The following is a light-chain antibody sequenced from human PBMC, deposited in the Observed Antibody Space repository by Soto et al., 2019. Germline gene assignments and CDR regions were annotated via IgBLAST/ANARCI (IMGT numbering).Light chain of an antibody. CDR3: SSSTSSSSYV. CDR1: SSDVGGYKY. CDR2: DVT. J-gene: IGLJ1*01. Sequence: QSALTQPASVSGSPGQSITISCTGTSSDVGGYKYVSWYQQHPDKAPKLIIYDVTNRPSGISNRFSGSKSGNTASLTISGLQAEDEADYYCSSSTSSSSYVFGTWTKRTVL. V-gene: IGLV2-14*01.